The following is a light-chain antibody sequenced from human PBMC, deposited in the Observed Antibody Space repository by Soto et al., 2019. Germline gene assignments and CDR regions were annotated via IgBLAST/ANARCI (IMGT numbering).Light chain of an antibody. Sequence: DIVLTQSPGTLSLSPGERASLSCRASQNGNTFLAWYQQKPGQAPRLLIYDASNRATGIPARFTGSGSGTDFTLTINSLEPEDFAVYYCQQRNNWPLTFGAGTRVEI. CDR3: QQRNNWPLT. CDR2: DAS. J-gene: IGKJ4*01. CDR1: QNGNTF. V-gene: IGKV3-11*01.